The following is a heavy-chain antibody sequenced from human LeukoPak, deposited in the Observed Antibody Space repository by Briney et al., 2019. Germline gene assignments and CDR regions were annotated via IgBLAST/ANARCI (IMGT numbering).Heavy chain of an antibody. CDR2: IYHTGST. CDR1: GYSINSGYY. Sequence: SETLSLTCAVSGYSINSGYYWGWIRQPPGKGLEWIGSIYHTGSTYYNPSLKSRVTISVDTSKNQFSLKLSSVTAADTAVYYCAMIVDTEFENWGQGTLVTVSS. D-gene: IGHD5-12*01. V-gene: IGHV4-38-2*01. J-gene: IGHJ4*02. CDR3: AMIVDTEFEN.